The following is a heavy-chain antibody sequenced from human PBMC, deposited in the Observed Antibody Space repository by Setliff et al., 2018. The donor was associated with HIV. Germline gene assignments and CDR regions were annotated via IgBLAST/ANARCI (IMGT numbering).Heavy chain of an antibody. CDR1: GDTFTTYG. D-gene: IGHD3-22*01. J-gene: IGHJ3*02. CDR3: ARFYDSGASYSDDAFDI. CDR2: INTHSGNP. Sequence: ASVKVSCKASGDTFTTYGISWVRQAPGQGLEWMGWINTHSGNPTYAQAFTGRFVFSLDTSVSTAYLQISSLRAEDTAVYYCARFYDSGASYSDDAFDIWGQGTMVTVSS. V-gene: IGHV7-4-1*02.